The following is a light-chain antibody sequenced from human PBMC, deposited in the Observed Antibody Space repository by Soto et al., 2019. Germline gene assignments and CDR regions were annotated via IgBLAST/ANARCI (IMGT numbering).Light chain of an antibody. CDR2: GAS. J-gene: IGKJ4*01. Sequence: EIVMTQSPATLSVSPGESATLSCRASQTVSRNLAWYQQKPGQAPRLHISGASTRATGIPARFSGSGSGTEFTLTISSLQSEDFAVYYCQQYTNWPPLTFGGGTTVEIK. V-gene: IGKV3-15*01. CDR3: QQYTNWPPLT. CDR1: QTVSRN.